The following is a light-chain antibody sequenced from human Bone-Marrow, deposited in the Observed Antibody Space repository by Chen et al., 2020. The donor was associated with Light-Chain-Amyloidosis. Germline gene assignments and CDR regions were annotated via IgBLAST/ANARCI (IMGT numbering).Light chain of an antibody. CDR2: EVS. Sequence: QSALTQPASVSGSPGQSITISCTGTSRDVGGYNYGSWYPQHPGKAPKLMIYEVSNRPSGVSIRFSGSKSDDAASLTISGIQAEDEADYYCRSFTSSSSYVFGPGTKVTVL. J-gene: IGLJ1*01. CDR1: SRDVGGYNY. CDR3: RSFTSSSSYV. V-gene: IGLV2-14*01.